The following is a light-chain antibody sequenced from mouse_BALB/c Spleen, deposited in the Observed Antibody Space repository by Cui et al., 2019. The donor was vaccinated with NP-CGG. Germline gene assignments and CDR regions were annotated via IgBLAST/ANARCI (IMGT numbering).Light chain of an antibody. CDR3: ALWYSNHWV. V-gene: IGLV1*01. J-gene: IGLJ1*01. CDR1: TGAVTTSNY. CDR2: GTN. Sequence: PVVTHSSALTTSPGETVTLTCRSSTGAVTTSNYANWVQEKPDHLFTGLIGGTNNRAPGVPARFSGSLIGDKAALTITGAQTEDEAIYFCALWYSNHWVFGGGTKLTVL.